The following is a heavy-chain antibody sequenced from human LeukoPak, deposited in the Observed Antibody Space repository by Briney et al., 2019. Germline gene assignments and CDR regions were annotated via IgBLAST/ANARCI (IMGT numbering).Heavy chain of an antibody. V-gene: IGHV1-2*02. J-gene: IGHJ3*02. CDR1: GYTFTGYY. CDR3: AREPGVQGLWDAFDI. D-gene: IGHD4/OR15-4a*01. CDR2: INPNSGGT. Sequence: ASVTVSFKSSGYTFTGYYLHWVRQAPGQGLEWMGWINPNSGGTNYAQKFQGRGTITRDTTIRTAYMELSRLRSADTAVYYYAREPGVQGLWDAFDIWGQGTMVTVSS.